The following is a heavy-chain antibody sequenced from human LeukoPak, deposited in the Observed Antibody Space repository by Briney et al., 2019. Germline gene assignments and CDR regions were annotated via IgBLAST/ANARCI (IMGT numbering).Heavy chain of an antibody. V-gene: IGHV3-21*01. CDR3: ARDGSTHRGHYYMDV. CDR2: ISSSSSYL. D-gene: IGHD1-26*01. CDR1: RFTFSSYS. Sequence: GGSLRLSCAASRFTFSSYSMNWVRQAPGKGLEWVSSISSSSSYLYYADSVKGRFTISRDNAKNSLYLQMNSLRAEDTAVYYCARDGSTHRGHYYMDVWGKGTTVTVSS. J-gene: IGHJ6*03.